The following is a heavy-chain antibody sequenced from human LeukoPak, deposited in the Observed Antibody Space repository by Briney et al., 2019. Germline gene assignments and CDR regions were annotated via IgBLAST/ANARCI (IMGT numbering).Heavy chain of an antibody. V-gene: IGHV3-33*01. Sequence: HPGGSLRLSCAASGFTFSSYGMHWVRQAPGKGLEWVAVIWYDGSNKYYADSVKGRFTISRDNSKNTLYLQMNSLRAEDTAVYYCASSVGQQGLLWYYGMDVWGQGTTVTVSS. J-gene: IGHJ6*02. CDR3: ASSVGQQGLLWYYGMDV. CDR2: IWYDGSNK. CDR1: GFTFSSYG. D-gene: IGHD4-23*01.